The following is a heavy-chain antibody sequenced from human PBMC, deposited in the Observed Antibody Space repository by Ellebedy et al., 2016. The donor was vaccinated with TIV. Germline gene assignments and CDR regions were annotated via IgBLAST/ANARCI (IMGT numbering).Heavy chain of an antibody. V-gene: IGHV4-34*01. Sequence: SETLSLTXAVYGGSFSGYYWSWIRQPPGKGLEWIGEINHSGSTNYNPSLKSRVTISVDTSKNQFSLKLSSVTAADTAVYYCARGGYYGAYSSGWYCVDPWGQGTLVTVSS. CDR3: ARGGYYGAYSSGWYCVDP. CDR1: GGSFSGYY. CDR2: INHSGST. J-gene: IGHJ5*02. D-gene: IGHD6-19*01.